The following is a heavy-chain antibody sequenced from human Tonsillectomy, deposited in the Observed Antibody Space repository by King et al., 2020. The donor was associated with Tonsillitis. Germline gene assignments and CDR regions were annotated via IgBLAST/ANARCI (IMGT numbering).Heavy chain of an antibody. CDR3: ARLADSGYIDLKGSFDI. CDR2: IYYSGST. V-gene: IGHV4-59*01. CDR1: GGSFSSSY. J-gene: IGHJ3*02. D-gene: IGHD3-22*01. Sequence: QLQESGPGLVRPSETLSLTCTVSGGSFSSSYWSWIRQPPGRGLEGIGYIYYSGSTYYNPSLKSRVTISVDTSKNQFSLKLSSVTAADAAVYYCARLADSGYIDLKGSFDIWGQGTMVTVSS.